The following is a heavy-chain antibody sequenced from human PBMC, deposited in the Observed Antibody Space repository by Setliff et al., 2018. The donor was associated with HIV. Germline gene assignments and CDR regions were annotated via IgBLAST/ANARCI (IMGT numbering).Heavy chain of an antibody. Sequence: PGGSLRLSCAASGFTFSSYTMSWVRQAPGKGLEWVSGISGSGANTYHADSVKGRFTISRDNSKNTLYLQMNSLRADDTAVYYCAPPPGGGPGFSYWGQGTLVTVSS. CDR3: APPPGGGPGFSY. CDR1: GFTFSSYT. V-gene: IGHV3-23*01. J-gene: IGHJ4*02. CDR2: ISGSGANT. D-gene: IGHD3-16*01.